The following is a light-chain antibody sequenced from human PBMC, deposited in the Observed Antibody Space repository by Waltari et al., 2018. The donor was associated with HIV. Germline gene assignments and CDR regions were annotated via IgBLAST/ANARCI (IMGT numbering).Light chain of an antibody. CDR2: DNI. J-gene: IGLJ3*02. Sequence: QSVLTQPPSVSGAPGQRVTISCTGSSSNIGAGYDLHWYQQLPGTAPKLLIFDNINRPSRVPDRFSGSKSGTSASLAITGLQAEDEADYYCQSYDSSLRVFGGGTKLTVL. CDR3: QSYDSSLRV. V-gene: IGLV1-40*01. CDR1: SSNIGAGYD.